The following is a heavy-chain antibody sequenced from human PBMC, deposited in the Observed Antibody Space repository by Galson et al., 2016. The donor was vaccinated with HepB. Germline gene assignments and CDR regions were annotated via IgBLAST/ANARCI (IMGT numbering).Heavy chain of an antibody. CDR1: GYTFTDYW. CDR2: VYPGDSDA. D-gene: IGHD6-13*01. J-gene: IGHJ6*02. CDR3: ARGGIVAAGEDKLRVEYYYYGFDV. V-gene: IGHV5-51*01. Sequence: QSGAEVKKPGESLRISYKGSGYTFTDYWIGWVRQMPGKGLELMGIVYPGDSDAGYSPSFQGQVTISTDKSISPAYLQWRSLKASDTATYYCARGGIVAAGEDKLRVEYYYYGFDVWGQGTTVTVSS.